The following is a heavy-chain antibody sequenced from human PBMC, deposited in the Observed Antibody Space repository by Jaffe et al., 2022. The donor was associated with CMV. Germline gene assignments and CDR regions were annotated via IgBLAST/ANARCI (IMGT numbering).Heavy chain of an antibody. CDR3: AREAMIVVVDY. J-gene: IGHJ4*02. CDR1: GFTFSSYE. Sequence: EVQLVESGGGLVQPGGSLRLSCAASGFTFSSYEMNWVRQAPGKGLEWVSYISSSGSTIYYADSVKGRFTISRDNAKNSLYLQMNSLRAEDTAVYYCAREAMIVVVDYWGQGTLVTVSS. D-gene: IGHD3-22*01. CDR2: ISSSGSTI. V-gene: IGHV3-48*03.